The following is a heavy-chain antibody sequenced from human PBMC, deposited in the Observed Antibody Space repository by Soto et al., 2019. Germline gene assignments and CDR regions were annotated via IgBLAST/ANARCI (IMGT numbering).Heavy chain of an antibody. J-gene: IGHJ4*02. D-gene: IGHD3-3*01. Sequence: ASVKVSCKASGFSFSDYFMHWVRQAPGQGLEWMGIINPSGDSRNYAQKFQGRVTITRDMSTGTAYMELSSLRSEDTAVYYCAAVPVLRFLKWLPAYFDYWGQGTLVTVSS. CDR2: INPSGDSR. V-gene: IGHV1-46*01. CDR1: GFSFSDYF. CDR3: AAVPVLRFLKWLPAYFDY.